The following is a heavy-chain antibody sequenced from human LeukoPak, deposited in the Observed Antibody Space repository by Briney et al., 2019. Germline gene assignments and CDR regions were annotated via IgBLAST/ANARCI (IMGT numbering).Heavy chain of an antibody. CDR1: GYTFTSYY. CDR3: ARDGYSYGVTGPFDY. D-gene: IGHD5-18*01. CDR2: INPSGGST. Sequence: ASVKVSCKASGYTFTSYYMHWVRQAPGQGLEWMGIINPSGGSTSYAQKFQGRVTITADESTSTAYMELSSLRSEDTAVYYCARDGYSYGVTGPFDYWGQGTLVTVSS. J-gene: IGHJ4*02. V-gene: IGHV1-46*01.